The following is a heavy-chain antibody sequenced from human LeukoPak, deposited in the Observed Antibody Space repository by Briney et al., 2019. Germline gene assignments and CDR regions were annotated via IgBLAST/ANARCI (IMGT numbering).Heavy chain of an antibody. CDR3: ARSGVVTNSTDFTDYYCIDV. CDR1: GFSFSRND. Sequence: PGGSLRLSCAAPGFSFSRNDMHWVRQPTGKRLEWVSRIGSAGDTYNAGSVKGRFTISRGNANNSLYLHMNGLRAGDTAVYYCARSGVVTNSTDFTDYYCIDVWGKGTTVTVFS. J-gene: IGHJ6*03. D-gene: IGHD3-22*01. V-gene: IGHV3-13*01. CDR2: IGSAGDT.